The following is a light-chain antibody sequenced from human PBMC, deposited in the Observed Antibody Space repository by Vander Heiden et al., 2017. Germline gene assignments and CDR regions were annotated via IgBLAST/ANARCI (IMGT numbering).Light chain of an antibody. CDR1: RSNIGSNT. J-gene: IGLJ3*02. CDR3: ATWDDSLNGWV. V-gene: IGLV1-44*01. CDR2: TNN. Sequence: SVLTQPPSTSGTPGQRVTISCSGSRSNIGSNTVTWYKHDPGTAPKLLIHTNNQRPSGVPDRFSGSKSGTSASLAISGLQSEDEADYYCATWDDSLNGWVFGGGAKLTVL.